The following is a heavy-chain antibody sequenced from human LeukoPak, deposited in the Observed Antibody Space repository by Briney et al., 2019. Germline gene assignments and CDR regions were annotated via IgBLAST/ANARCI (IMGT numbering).Heavy chain of an antibody. D-gene: IGHD3-22*01. V-gene: IGHV4-34*01. J-gene: IGHJ2*01. Sequence: SETLSLTCAVYGGSFSGYYWSWIRQPPGKGLEWIGEINDSGSTNYNPSLKSRVTISVDTSKNQFSLKLSSVTAADTAVYYCARQEYYYDSSGYYPLRYFDLWGRGTLVTVSS. CDR3: ARQEYYYDSSGYYPLRYFDL. CDR2: INDSGST. CDR1: GGSFSGYY.